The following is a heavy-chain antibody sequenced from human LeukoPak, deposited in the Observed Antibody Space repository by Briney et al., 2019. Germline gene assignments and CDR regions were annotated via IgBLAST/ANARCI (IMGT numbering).Heavy chain of an antibody. D-gene: IGHD2-15*01. CDR3: AKDPIGYCSGGSCDAEYFQH. CDR2: IWYDGSNK. CDR1: GVTFSSYG. V-gene: IGHV3-33*06. Sequence: GGSLRLSCAASGVTFSSYGMHWVRQAPGKGLEWVAVIWYDGSNKYYADSVKGRFTISRDNSKNTLYLQMNSLRAEDTAVYYCAKDPIGYCSGGSCDAEYFQHWGQGTLVTVSS. J-gene: IGHJ1*01.